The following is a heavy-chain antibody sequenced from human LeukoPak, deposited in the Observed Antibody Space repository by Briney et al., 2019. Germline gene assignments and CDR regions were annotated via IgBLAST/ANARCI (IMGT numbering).Heavy chain of an antibody. J-gene: IGHJ3*02. Sequence: SETLSLTCTVSGGSISSSSYYWGWIRQPPGKGLEWIGSIYYSGSTYYNPSLKSRVTISVDTSKNQFSLKLSSVTAADTAVYYCARVGDPDSITMIVVAVDAFDIWGQGTMVTVSS. CDR3: ARVGDPDSITMIVVAVDAFDI. V-gene: IGHV4-39*07. CDR2: IYYSGST. D-gene: IGHD3-22*01. CDR1: GGSISSSSYY.